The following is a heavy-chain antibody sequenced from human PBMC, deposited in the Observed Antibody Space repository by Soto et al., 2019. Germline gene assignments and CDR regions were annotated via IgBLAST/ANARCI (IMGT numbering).Heavy chain of an antibody. D-gene: IGHD3-3*01. CDR3: ARGYDFWSGPIRLHYFDY. J-gene: IGHJ4*02. CDR1: GFTFSSYS. CDR2: ISSSSSYI. V-gene: IGHV3-21*01. Sequence: EVQLVESGGGLVKPGGSLRLSCAASGFTFSSYSMNWVRQAPGKGLEWVSSISSSSSYIYYADSVKGRFTISRDNAKNSLYLQMNSLRAQDTAVHYCARGYDFWSGPIRLHYFDYWGQGTLVTVSS.